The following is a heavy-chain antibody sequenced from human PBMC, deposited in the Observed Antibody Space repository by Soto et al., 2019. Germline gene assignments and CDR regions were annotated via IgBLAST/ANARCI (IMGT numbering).Heavy chain of an antibody. Sequence: ASVKVSCTASGYTFTSYAMHWVRQAPGQRLEWMGWINAGNGNTKYSQKFQGRVTITRDTSASTAYMELSSLRSEDTAVYYCARSAYSVVVVTAIRWRNGNWFDPWGQGTLVTVSS. CDR2: INAGNGNT. V-gene: IGHV1-3*01. CDR1: GYTFTSYA. J-gene: IGHJ5*02. CDR3: ARSAYSVVVVTAIRWRNGNWFDP. D-gene: IGHD2-21*02.